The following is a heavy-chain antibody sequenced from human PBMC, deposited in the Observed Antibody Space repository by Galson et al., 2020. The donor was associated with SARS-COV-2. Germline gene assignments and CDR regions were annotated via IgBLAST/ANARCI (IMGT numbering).Heavy chain of an antibody. CDR1: GYTLTELS. CDR2: FDPEDGET. V-gene: IGHV1-24*01. CDR3: ATDLYPMVRGVWSAFDI. J-gene: IGHJ3*02. Sequence: ASVKVSCKVSGYTLTELSMHWVRQAPGKGLEWMGGFDPEDGETIYAQKFQGRVTMTEDTSTDTAYMELSSLRSEDTAVYYCATDLYPMVRGVWSAFDIWGQGTMVTVSS. D-gene: IGHD3-10*01.